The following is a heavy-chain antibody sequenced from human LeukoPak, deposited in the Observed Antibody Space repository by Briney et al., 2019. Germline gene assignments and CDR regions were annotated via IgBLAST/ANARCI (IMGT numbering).Heavy chain of an antibody. CDR2: IKQDRSEK. CDR1: GFTFTNYW. V-gene: IGHV3-7*03. Sequence: SGGSLRLSCAASGFTFTNYWMSWVRQAPGKGLELVANIKQDRSEKYYVDSVKGRFTISRDNAKNSLYLQMNSLRAEDTALYYCAREGRGPYFDYWGQGTLVTVSS. CDR3: AREGRGPYFDY. D-gene: IGHD1-26*01. J-gene: IGHJ4*02.